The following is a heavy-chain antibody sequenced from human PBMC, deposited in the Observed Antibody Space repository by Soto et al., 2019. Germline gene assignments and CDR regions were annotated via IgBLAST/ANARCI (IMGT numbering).Heavy chain of an antibody. D-gene: IGHD4-17*01. CDR3: AREQGRDYGDYYHDAFDI. CDR2: ISAYNGNT. CDR1: GYTFTSYG. Sequence: GASVKVSCKASGYTFTSYGISWVRQAPGQGLEWMGWISAYNGNTNYAQKLQGRVTMTTDTSTSTAYMELRSLRSDDTAVYYCAREQGRDYGDYYHDAFDIWGQGTMVTVPS. J-gene: IGHJ3*02. V-gene: IGHV1-18*01.